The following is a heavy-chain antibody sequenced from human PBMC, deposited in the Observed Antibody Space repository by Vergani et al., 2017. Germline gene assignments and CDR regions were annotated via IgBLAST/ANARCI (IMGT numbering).Heavy chain of an antibody. D-gene: IGHD3-10*01. Sequence: QVQLQQWGAGLLKPSETLSLICAVYGGSFSSYYWSWIRQPPGKGLEWIGEINHSGSTNYNPSLKSRVTISVDTSKNQFSLKLSSVTAADTAVYYCARAGITMIRGGTTGYFDLWGRGTLVTVSS. V-gene: IGHV4-34*01. CDR3: ARAGITMIRGGTTGYFDL. CDR2: INHSGST. CDR1: GGSFSSYY. J-gene: IGHJ2*01.